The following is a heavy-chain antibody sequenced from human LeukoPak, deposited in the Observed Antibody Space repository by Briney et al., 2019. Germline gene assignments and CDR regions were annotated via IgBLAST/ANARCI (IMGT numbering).Heavy chain of an antibody. Sequence: SSETLSLTCTVSGGSISSYYWSWIRQPPGKGLEWIGYIYYSGSTNYNPSLKSRVTISVDTSKNQFSLKLSSVTAADTAVYYCARDGYDSSGYGFDPWGQGTLVTVSS. D-gene: IGHD3-22*01. CDR1: GGSISSYY. J-gene: IGHJ5*02. V-gene: IGHV4-59*12. CDR3: ARDGYDSSGYGFDP. CDR2: IYYSGST.